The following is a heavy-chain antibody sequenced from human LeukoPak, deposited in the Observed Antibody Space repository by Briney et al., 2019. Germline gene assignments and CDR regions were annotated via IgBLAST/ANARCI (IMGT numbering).Heavy chain of an antibody. J-gene: IGHJ4*02. CDR3: AAVAATAIDY. CDR2: IYYSGST. D-gene: IGHD2-15*01. CDR1: GVSVSSGEYY. V-gene: IGHV4-30-4*02. Sequence: SETLSLTCTVSGVSVSSGEYYWTWIRQPPGKGLEWIGYIYYSGSTYYNPSLKSRVSISLDTSKNQFSLKLSSVTAADTAVYYCAAVAATAIDYWGQGTLVTVSS.